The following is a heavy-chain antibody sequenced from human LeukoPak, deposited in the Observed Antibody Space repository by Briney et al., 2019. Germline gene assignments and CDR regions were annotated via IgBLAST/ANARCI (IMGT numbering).Heavy chain of an antibody. CDR3: ASAPYDSSGYYFTGFDY. Sequence: SETLSLTCTVSGGSISSYYWSWIRQPPGKGLEWIGYIYYSGSTNYDPSLTSRVTISVDTSKNQFSLTLSSVTAADTAVYYCASAPYDSSGYYFTGFDYWGQGTLVTVSS. CDR1: GGSISSYY. D-gene: IGHD3-22*01. J-gene: IGHJ4*02. CDR2: IYYSGST. V-gene: IGHV4-59*01.